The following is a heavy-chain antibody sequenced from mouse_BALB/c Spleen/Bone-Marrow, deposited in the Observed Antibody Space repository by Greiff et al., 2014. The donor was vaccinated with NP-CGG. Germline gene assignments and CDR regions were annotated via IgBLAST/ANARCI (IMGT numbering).Heavy chain of an antibody. CDR2: ISYYGIT. Sequence: EVKLMESGPGLVKPSQSLSLTCTVTGYSITSDFAWNWIRQFPGNKLEWMGYISYYGITSYNPSLKSRISITRDTSKNRFFLQLNSVTSEDTATYYCARSYYAMDYWGQGISVTVSS. J-gene: IGHJ4*01. V-gene: IGHV3-2*02. CDR3: ARSYYAMDY. CDR1: GYSITSDFA.